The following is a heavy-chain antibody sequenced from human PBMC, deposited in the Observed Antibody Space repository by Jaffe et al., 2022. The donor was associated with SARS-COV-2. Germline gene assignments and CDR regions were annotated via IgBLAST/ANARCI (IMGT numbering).Heavy chain of an antibody. CDR1: GLTFSDYA. D-gene: IGHD3-16*01. J-gene: IGHJ6*03. CDR3: AKSGGLYYYHYYMDV. Sequence: EVQLVESGGGLVQPGGSLRLSCAASGLTFSDYAMNWVRQAPGRGLEWVSGITGSSGSIHYADSVKGRFTISRDNSKNTLYLQMNSLRVEDTALYYCAKSGGLYYYHYYMDVWGKGTTVTVSS. V-gene: IGHV3-23*04. CDR2: ITGSSGSI.